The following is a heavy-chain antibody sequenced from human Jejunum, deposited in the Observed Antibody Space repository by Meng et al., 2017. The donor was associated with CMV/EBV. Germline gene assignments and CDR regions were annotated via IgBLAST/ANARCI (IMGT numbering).Heavy chain of an antibody. CDR2: TYYRSKWYN. Sequence: CAIPGDSVSSNSAAWLWIRQSPSRGLEWLARTYYRSKWYNDYAVSVRGRIIINPDTSKNQFSLQLNSVTPEDTAVYYCTRGFNYYFDYWGQGTLVTVSS. J-gene: IGHJ4*02. V-gene: IGHV6-1*01. D-gene: IGHD5-24*01. CDR1: GDSVSSNSAA. CDR3: TRGFNYYFDY.